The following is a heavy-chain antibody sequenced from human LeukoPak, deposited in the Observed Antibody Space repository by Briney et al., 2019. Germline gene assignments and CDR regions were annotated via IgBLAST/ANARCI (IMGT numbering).Heavy chain of an antibody. CDR3: ARGFSSGWYDGGY. CDR1: GFTFSSYS. Sequence: GGSLRLSCAASGFTFSSYSMNWVRQAPGKGLEWVSSISGISSYIYYADSVKGRFTVSRDNAKNSLYLQMNSLRAEDTAVYYCARGFSSGWYDGGYWGQGTLVTVSS. J-gene: IGHJ4*02. CDR2: ISGISSYI. D-gene: IGHD6-19*01. V-gene: IGHV3-21*01.